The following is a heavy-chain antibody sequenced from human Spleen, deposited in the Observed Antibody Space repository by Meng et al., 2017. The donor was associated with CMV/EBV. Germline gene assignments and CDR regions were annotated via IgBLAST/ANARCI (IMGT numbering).Heavy chain of an antibody. CDR1: GYTFTSYD. V-gene: IGHV1-18*01. CDR2: ISTYNGNT. Sequence: VSCKASGYTFTSYDISWVRQAPGQGLEWLGWISTYNGNTNYAQKLQGRVTMTTDTFTSTAYMELRSLRSDDTAVYYCARSYNWHFDYWGQGTLVTVSS. J-gene: IGHJ4*02. CDR3: ARSYNWHFDY. D-gene: IGHD1-1*01.